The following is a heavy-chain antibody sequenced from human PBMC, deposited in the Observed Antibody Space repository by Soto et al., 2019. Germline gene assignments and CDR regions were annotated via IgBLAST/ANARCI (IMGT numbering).Heavy chain of an antibody. CDR3: ARRRPIGEFDY. V-gene: IGHV4-31*03. D-gene: IGHD4-17*01. Sequence: QVQLQESGPGLVKPSQTLSLTCTVSGGSISSGGYYWSWIRQHPGKGLEWIGYIYYSGSTYYNPSHKRRVTITVDTHETLFPLKLLSVSAADGAVYYCARRRPIGEFDYWGQGTLVTVSS. CDR2: IYYSGST. J-gene: IGHJ4*02. CDR1: GGSISSGGYY.